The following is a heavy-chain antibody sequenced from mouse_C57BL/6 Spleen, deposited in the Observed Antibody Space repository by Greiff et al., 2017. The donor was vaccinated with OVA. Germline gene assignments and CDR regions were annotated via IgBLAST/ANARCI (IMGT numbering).Heavy chain of an antibody. CDR1: GYTFTSYW. J-gene: IGHJ2*01. CDR2: IDPSDSYT. V-gene: IGHV1-69*01. D-gene: IGHD2-4*01. CDR3: ARDGDYDFDY. Sequence: QVHVKQPGAELVMPGASVKLSCKASGYTFTSYWMHWVKQRPGQGLEWIGEIDPSDSYTNYNQKFKGKSTLTVDKSSSTAYMQLSSLTSEDSAVYYCARDGDYDFDYWGQGTTLTVSS.